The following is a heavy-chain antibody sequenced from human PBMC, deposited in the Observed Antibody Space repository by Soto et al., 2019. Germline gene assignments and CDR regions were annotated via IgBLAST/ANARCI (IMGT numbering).Heavy chain of an antibody. J-gene: IGHJ3*02. CDR3: ARDASYYDSSGNLRGDAFDI. CDR1: GFIFSSYA. Sequence: QVQLVESGGGVVQPGRSLRLSCAASGFIFSSYAMHWVRQAPGKGLEWVAVISYDGSNKYYADSVKGRFTISRDNPKNTLYLQMNSLRAEDTAVYYCARDASYYDSSGNLRGDAFDIWGQGTMVTVSS. D-gene: IGHD3-22*01. CDR2: ISYDGSNK. V-gene: IGHV3-30-3*01.